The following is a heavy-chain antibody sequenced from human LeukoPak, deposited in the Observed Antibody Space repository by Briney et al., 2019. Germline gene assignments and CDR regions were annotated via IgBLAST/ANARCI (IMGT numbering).Heavy chain of an antibody. CDR1: GFNFSSYA. CDR3: ARESWSDSVAFDI. V-gene: IGHV3-30*04. J-gene: IGHJ3*02. Sequence: GGSLSLSCAASGFNFSSYAMHWVRQAPGEGLEWVGLISYGGIDKSYADSVKGRFTISRDSSKRTLYLQMNSLRAEDTAMYYCARESWSDSVAFDIWGLGTMVIVSS. D-gene: IGHD3-3*01. CDR2: ISYGGIDK.